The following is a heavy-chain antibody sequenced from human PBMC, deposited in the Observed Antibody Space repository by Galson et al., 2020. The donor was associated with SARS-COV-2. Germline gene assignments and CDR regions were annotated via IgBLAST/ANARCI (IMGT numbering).Heavy chain of an antibody. D-gene: IGHD4-17*01. J-gene: IGHJ4*02. V-gene: IGHV3-15*01. CDR3: TTDWYDYGDYGVGY. Sequence: GGSLRLSCAASGFTFSNAWMSWVRQAPGKGLEWVGRIKSKTDGGTTDYAAPVKGRFTISRDDSKNTLYLQMNSLKTEDTAVYYCTTDWYDYGDYGVGYWGQGTLVTVSS. CDR1: GFTFSNAW. CDR2: IKSKTDGGTT.